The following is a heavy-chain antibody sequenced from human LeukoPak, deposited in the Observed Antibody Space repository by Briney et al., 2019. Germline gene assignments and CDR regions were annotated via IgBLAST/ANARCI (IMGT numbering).Heavy chain of an antibody. CDR1: GLNFSNYA. D-gene: IGHD6-13*01. CDR3: ARDWAGFTAPGPFDY. Sequence: GGSLRLSCVASGLNFSNYAMHWVRQAPGKGPEWVAVVTYDGNRQYYADSVKGRVTISRDNSKNTVYLQMSSLRADDTAVYYCARDWAGFTAPGPFDYWGQGIPVIVSS. V-gene: IGHV3-30-3*01. J-gene: IGHJ4*02. CDR2: VTYDGNRQ.